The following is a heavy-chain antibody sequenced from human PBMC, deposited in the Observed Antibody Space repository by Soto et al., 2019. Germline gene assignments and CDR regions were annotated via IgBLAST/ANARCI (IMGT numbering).Heavy chain of an antibody. D-gene: IGHD6-19*01. CDR3: ARAAAVAGHFAY. CDR1: GGSISSRNW. V-gene: IGHV4-4*02. Sequence: SGTLALSCAVSGGSISSRNWWVWVRQPPGKGLEWIGEIYHSGSTNYNPSLKSRVTISVDKSKNQFSLKLSSVTAADTAVYYSARAAAVAGHFAYRRQRTLVTVSS. CDR2: IYHSGST. J-gene: IGHJ4*02.